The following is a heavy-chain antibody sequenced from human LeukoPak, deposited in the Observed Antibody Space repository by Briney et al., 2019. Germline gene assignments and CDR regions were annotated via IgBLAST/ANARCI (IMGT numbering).Heavy chain of an antibody. Sequence: SETLSLTCAVYGESFSGYYWSWIRQPPRKGLEWIGEINHSGSTYYNPSLKSRVTISVDTSKNQFSLKLSSVTAADTAVYYCARVRIVVVIIDAFDIWGQGTMVTVSS. D-gene: IGHD3-22*01. V-gene: IGHV4-34*01. CDR2: INHSGST. J-gene: IGHJ3*02. CDR1: GESFSGYY. CDR3: ARVRIVVVIIDAFDI.